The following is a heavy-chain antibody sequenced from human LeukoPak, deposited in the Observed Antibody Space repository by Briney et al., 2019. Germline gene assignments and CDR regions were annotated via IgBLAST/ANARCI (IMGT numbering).Heavy chain of an antibody. CDR3: ASAPRQGSIGSLDY. V-gene: IGHV4-39*01. Sequence: SETLSLTCTVSGGSISSSSYYWDWIRQPPGKGLEWIGSIYYSGSTDYNPSLKSRVTISVDTSKNQFSLKLSSVTAADTALYYCASAPRQGSIGSLDYWGQGTLVTVSS. D-gene: IGHD3-10*01. J-gene: IGHJ4*02. CDR1: GGSISSSSYY. CDR2: IYYSGST.